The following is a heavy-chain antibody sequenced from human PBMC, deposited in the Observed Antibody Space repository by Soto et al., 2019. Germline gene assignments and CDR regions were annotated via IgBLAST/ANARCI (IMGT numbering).Heavy chain of an antibody. V-gene: IGHV4-34*01. CDR2: INHSGST. CDR1: GGSFSGYY. Sequence: QVQLQQWGAGLLKPSETLSLTCAVYGGSFSGYYWSWIRQPPGKGLEWIGEINHSGSTNYNPSLKSRVTISVDTSKTQFSLKLSSVTAADTAVYYCARGNKSWRPNCSSTSCYGFDPWGQGTLVTVSS. CDR3: ARGNKSWRPNCSSTSCYGFDP. D-gene: IGHD2-2*01. J-gene: IGHJ5*02.